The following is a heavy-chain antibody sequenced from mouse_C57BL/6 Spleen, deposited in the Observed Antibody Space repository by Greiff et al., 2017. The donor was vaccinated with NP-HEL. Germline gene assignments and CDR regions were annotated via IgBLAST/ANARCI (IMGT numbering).Heavy chain of an antibody. CDR3: ARDGGGYAMDY. CDR2: ISDGGSYT. J-gene: IGHJ4*01. V-gene: IGHV5-4*01. CDR1: GFTFSSYA. Sequence: EVMLVESGGGLVKPGGSLKLSCAASGFTFSSYAMSWVRQTPEKRLEWVATISDGGSYTYYPDNVKGRFTISRDNAKNNLYLQKSHVKSEDTAMYYWARDGGGYAMDYWGQGTSVTVSS.